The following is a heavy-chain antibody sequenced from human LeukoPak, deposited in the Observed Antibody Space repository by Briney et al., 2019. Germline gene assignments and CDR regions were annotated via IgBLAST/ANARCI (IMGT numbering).Heavy chain of an antibody. V-gene: IGHV2-70*04. CDR1: GFSLSTSGMR. Sequence: SGPTLVNPTQTLTLTCTFSGFSLSTSGMRVSWIRQPPGKALEWLARIDWDDDKFYSTSLKTRLTISKDTSKTQVVLTMTNMDPVDTATYYRARTLVVDFWSGVSGDYFDYWGQGTLVTVSS. J-gene: IGHJ4*02. D-gene: IGHD3-3*01. CDR3: ARTLVVDFWSGVSGDYFDY. CDR2: IDWDDDK.